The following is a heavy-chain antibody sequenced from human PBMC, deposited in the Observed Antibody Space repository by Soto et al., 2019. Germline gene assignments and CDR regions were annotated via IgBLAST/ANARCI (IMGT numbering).Heavy chain of an antibody. D-gene: IGHD3-3*01. J-gene: IGHJ5*02. CDR1: GGTFSSYA. CDR2: IIPIFGTA. V-gene: IGHV1-69*01. Sequence: QVQLVQSGAEVKKPGSSVKVSCKASGGTFSSYAISWVRQAPGQGLEWMGGIIPIFGTANYAQKFQGRVTITADESTSTAYMELSSLRSEDTAVYCCARVGRDFWSGRANWFDPWGQGTLVTVSS. CDR3: ARVGRDFWSGRANWFDP.